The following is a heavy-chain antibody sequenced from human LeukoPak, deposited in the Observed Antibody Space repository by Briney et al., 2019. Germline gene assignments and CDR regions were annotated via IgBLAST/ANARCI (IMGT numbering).Heavy chain of an antibody. CDR2: INHSGRT. D-gene: IGHD5-12*01. CDR1: GGSLSGYD. V-gene: IGHV4-34*01. Sequence: SETLSLTCAVYGGSLSGYDWSWIRQPQGKGLQWIGEINHSGRTNYNPSLKSRVTISVDTSKNQFSLKLSSVTAADTAVYYCARGRGKYYYMDVWGKGTTVTVSS. J-gene: IGHJ6*03. CDR3: ARGRGKYYYMDV.